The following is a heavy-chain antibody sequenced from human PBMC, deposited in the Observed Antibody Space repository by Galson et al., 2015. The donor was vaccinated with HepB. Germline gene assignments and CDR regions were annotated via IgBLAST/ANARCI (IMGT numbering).Heavy chain of an antibody. CDR3: ARESNWGQYYFDY. D-gene: IGHD7-27*01. Sequence: SVKVSCKASGYIFIAYHMHWVRQAPGQGLEWMGRINPNSGDTNYAQKFQGRVTMTRDTLTSSAYMELNRLTSDDTAVYYCARESNWGQYYFDYWGQGALVTVSS. V-gene: IGHV1-2*06. CDR1: GYIFIAYH. J-gene: IGHJ4*02. CDR2: INPNSGDT.